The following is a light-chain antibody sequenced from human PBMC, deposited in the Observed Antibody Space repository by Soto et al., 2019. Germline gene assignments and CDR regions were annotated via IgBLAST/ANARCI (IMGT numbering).Light chain of an antibody. CDR3: QQDNSYPWT. J-gene: IGKJ1*01. Sequence: DIQMTQSPSPLSASVGDGVTITCRASQSISNRLAWYQQKPGEAPKYLIYDASTLDSGAPSRFSGSGSGTEFTLSISSLQPDDFATYYCQQDNSYPWTFGQGTKVEI. V-gene: IGKV1-5*01. CDR1: QSISNR. CDR2: DAS.